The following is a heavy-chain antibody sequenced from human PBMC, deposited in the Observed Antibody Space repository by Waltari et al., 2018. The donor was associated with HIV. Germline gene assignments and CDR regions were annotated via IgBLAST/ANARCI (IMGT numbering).Heavy chain of an antibody. V-gene: IGHV4-34*01. J-gene: IGHJ3*02. Sequence: QVQLQQWGAGLLKPSETLSLTCAVYGGSFSGYYWSWIRPPTGKGLEWIGEINHSGSTNYNPSLKSRVTISVDTSKNQFSLKLSSVTAADTAVYYCATKSMIVVPSRVRAFDIWGQGTMVTVSS. D-gene: IGHD3-22*01. CDR2: INHSGST. CDR1: GGSFSGYY. CDR3: ATKSMIVVPSRVRAFDI.